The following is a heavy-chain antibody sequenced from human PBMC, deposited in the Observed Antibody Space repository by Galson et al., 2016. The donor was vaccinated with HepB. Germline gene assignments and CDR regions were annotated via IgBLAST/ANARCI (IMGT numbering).Heavy chain of an antibody. CDR1: GGSISSSSYY. D-gene: IGHD3-16*01. Sequence: SETLSLTCTVSGGSISSSSYYWGWIRQPPGKGLEWIGSIYYSGNTNYNPSLRGRVTISVDTSKNQFSLKLSSVTAADTAVYYCARRGPSGIHEYYFDYWGQGTLVTVSS. J-gene: IGHJ4*02. CDR3: ARRGPSGIHEYYFDY. V-gene: IGHV4-39*01. CDR2: IYYSGNT.